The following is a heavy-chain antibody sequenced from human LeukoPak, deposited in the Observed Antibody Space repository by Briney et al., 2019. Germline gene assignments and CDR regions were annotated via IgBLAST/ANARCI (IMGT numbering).Heavy chain of an antibody. V-gene: IGHV4-39*01. CDR3: ARRVFYYDSSGNFDY. D-gene: IGHD3-22*01. CDR1: GGSISSSSYY. Sequence: TSETLSLTCTVSGGSISSSSYYWGWLRQPPGKGLEWIGSIYYSGSTYYNPSLKSRVTISVDTSKNQFSLKLSSVTAADTAVYYCARRVFYYDSSGNFDYWGQGTLVTVSS. CDR2: IYYSGST. J-gene: IGHJ4*02.